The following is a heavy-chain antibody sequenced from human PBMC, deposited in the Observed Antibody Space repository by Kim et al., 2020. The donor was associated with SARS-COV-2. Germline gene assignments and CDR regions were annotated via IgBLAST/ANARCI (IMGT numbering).Heavy chain of an antibody. CDR3: ARDRRWLQLQGYFDL. V-gene: IGHV3-53*01. CDR1: GFTVSSNY. Sequence: GGSLRLSCAASGFTVSSNYMSWVRQAPGKGLEWVSVIYSGGSTYYADSVKGRFTISRDNSKNTLYLQMNSLRAEDTAVYYCARDRRWLQLQGYFDLWGRGTLVTVSS. D-gene: IGHD5-12*01. J-gene: IGHJ2*01. CDR2: IYSGGST.